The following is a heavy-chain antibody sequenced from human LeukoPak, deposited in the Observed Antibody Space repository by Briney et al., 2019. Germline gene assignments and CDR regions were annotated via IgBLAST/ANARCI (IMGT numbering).Heavy chain of an antibody. CDR1: GFTFTGYY. D-gene: IGHD5-18*01. CDR3: ARAYTYGLGY. J-gene: IGHJ4*02. CDR2: INPNSGGT. V-gene: IGHV1-2*02. Sequence: PGGSLRLSCAASGFTFTGYYMHWVRQAPGQGLEWMGWINPNSGGTNYAQKFQGRVTMTRDTSTSTVYMELSSLRSEDTAVYYCARAYTYGLGYWGQGIPVTVSS.